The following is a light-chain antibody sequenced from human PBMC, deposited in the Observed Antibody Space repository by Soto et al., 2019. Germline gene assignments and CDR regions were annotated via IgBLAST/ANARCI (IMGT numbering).Light chain of an antibody. CDR2: AAS. J-gene: IGKJ5*01. Sequence: DLRLTQSPSSVSASVGDRVTITCRASQGIGSWLAWFQQKPGKAPELLIYAASSLQSGVPSRFSGSGSGTDFTLTIRSLLPEDFATYYCQQSNTYPITFGQGTRLEIK. CDR1: QGIGSW. CDR3: QQSNTYPIT. V-gene: IGKV1-12*01.